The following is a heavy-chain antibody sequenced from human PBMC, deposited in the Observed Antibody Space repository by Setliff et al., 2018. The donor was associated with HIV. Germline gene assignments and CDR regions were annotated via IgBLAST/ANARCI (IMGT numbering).Heavy chain of an antibody. CDR2: NSPYNGNT. V-gene: IGHV1-18*01. Sequence: ASVKVSCKASGYTFNSYGISWVRHAPGKGLEWMGWNSPYNGNTKFGQKLQVRVTMTTDTSTSTGYMELRRLRSDDTAMYYCARGGSLFTMTTHPFDIWGQGTMVTVSS. CDR1: GYTFNSYG. D-gene: IGHD3-22*01. CDR3: ARGGSLFTMTTHPFDI. J-gene: IGHJ3*02.